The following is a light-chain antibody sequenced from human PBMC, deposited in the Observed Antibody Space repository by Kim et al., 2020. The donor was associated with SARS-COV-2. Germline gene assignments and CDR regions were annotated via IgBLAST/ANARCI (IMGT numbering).Light chain of an antibody. CDR3: NSRDSYEYVV. Sequence: AWGQTVRFTCQGDILRTYYGAWYQQKLGQATKVVIYDKDNRPSGVPDRFSGSSSGNTAYFTITGTQAGDEADYYCNSRDSYEYVVFGGGT. CDR2: DKD. J-gene: IGLJ2*01. CDR1: ILRTYY. V-gene: IGLV3-19*01.